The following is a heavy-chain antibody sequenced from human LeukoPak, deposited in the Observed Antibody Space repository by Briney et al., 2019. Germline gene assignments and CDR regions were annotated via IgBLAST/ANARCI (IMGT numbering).Heavy chain of an antibody. Sequence: GGSLRLSCAASGFTFSSYWMSWVRQAPGKGLEWVANIKQDGSEKYYVDSVKGRFTISRDNAKNSLYLQMNSLRAEDTAVYYCARDPATVTTDDAFDIWGQGTMVTVSS. CDR1: GFTFSSYW. J-gene: IGHJ3*02. CDR3: ARDPATVTTDDAFDI. CDR2: IKQDGSEK. D-gene: IGHD4-17*01. V-gene: IGHV3-7*01.